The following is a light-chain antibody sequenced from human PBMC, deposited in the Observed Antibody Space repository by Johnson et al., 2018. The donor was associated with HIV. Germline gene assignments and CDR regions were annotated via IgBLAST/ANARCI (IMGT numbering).Light chain of an antibody. CDR1: SSNIGNNY. Sequence: QSVLTQPPSVSAAPGQKVTISCSGSSSNIGNNYVSWYQQLPGTAPKLLIYDNNKRPSGIPDRFSGSTSGTSATLGITGLQTGDEADYYCGTWDSSLSAGRGVFGTGTKVTVL. CDR3: GTWDSSLSAGRGV. CDR2: DNN. V-gene: IGLV1-51*01. J-gene: IGLJ1*01.